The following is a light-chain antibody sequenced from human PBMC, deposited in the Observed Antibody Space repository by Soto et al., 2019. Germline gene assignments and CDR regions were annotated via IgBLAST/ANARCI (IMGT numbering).Light chain of an antibody. Sequence: EIVLTQSPCTLSLSPGERATLSCRASQRVSSRYLAWYQQKPGQAPRLLIYGASSRATGIPDRFNGSGSGKDINLTISRLETEDLAVYYCQQYGNSPLTFRQGTKVEIK. CDR1: QRVSSRY. CDR2: GAS. CDR3: QQYGNSPLT. V-gene: IGKV3-20*01. J-gene: IGKJ1*01.